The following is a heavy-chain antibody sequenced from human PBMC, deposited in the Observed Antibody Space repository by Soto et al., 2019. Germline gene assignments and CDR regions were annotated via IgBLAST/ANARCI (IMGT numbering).Heavy chain of an antibody. D-gene: IGHD3-3*01. J-gene: IGHJ4*02. CDR2: IYYSGTT. V-gene: IGHV4-59*01. Sequence: QVQLQQSGPGLVKPSETLSLTCAVSGGSFGTYSWNWIRQAPGKGLEWIGKIYYSGTTGYNPSLKSRVTLSIDTSQNKLSLSLSSVTAADTAVYYCARDGFYTDGRGPRNGGFDYWGQGTLVTVSA. CDR3: ARDGFYTDGRGPRNGGFDY. CDR1: GGSFGTYS.